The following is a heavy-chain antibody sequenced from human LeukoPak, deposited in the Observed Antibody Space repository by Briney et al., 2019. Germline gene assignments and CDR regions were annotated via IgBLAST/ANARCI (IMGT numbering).Heavy chain of an antibody. J-gene: IGHJ3*02. V-gene: IGHV4-30-4*08. CDR1: GGSISSGSYY. D-gene: IGHD2/OR15-2a*01. CDR3: ASNFLARDAFDI. Sequence: SETLSLTCTVSGGSISSGSYYWSWIRQPAGKGLEWIGYIYYSGSPYYNPSLKSRVTISVDTSKNQFSLKLSSVTAADAAVYYCASNFLARDAFDIWGQGTKVTVSS. CDR2: IYYSGSP.